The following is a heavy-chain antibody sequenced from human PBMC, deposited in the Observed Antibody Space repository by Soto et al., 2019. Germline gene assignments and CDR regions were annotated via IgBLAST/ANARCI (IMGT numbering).Heavy chain of an antibody. CDR2: ISYDGSNK. V-gene: IGHV3-30*03. Sequence: QVQLVESGGGVVQPGRSLRLSCAASGFPFTTYGMHWVREGPGKGLEWVAVISYDGSNKYYADSVKGRFTISRDNSKNTLYLHMNSLRPEDTALDYCVGGQYSCDYRGRGTLVTVSS. D-gene: IGHD1-26*01. CDR1: GFPFTTYG. CDR3: VGGQYSCDY. J-gene: IGHJ4*02.